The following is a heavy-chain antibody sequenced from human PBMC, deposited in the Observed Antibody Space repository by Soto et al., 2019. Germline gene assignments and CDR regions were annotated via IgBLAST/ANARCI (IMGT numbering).Heavy chain of an antibody. CDR3: ARAPGGLAVDY. D-gene: IGHD2-15*01. V-gene: IGHV1-3*01. J-gene: IGHJ4*02. CDR2: INAANGNT. CDR1: GYIFTNYA. Sequence: ASVKVSCKASGYIFTNYAMHWVRQAPGQRLEWMGWINAANGNTKYSHKFQGRVTITTDTSASTAYMELSSLRSEDTAVYYCARAPGGLAVDYWGQGTLVTVSS.